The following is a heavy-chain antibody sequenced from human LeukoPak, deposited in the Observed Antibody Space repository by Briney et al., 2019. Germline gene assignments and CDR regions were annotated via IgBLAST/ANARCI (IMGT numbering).Heavy chain of an antibody. J-gene: IGHJ6*03. CDR3: AKEPYCSSTSCYYYYYMDV. V-gene: IGHV3-30*02. D-gene: IGHD2-2*01. Sequence: PGGSLRLSCAASGFTFSSYGMHWVRQAPGKGLEWVAFIRYDGSNKYYADSVKGRFTISRDNSKNTLYLQMNSLRAEDTAVYYCAKEPYCSSTSCYYYYYMDVWGKGTTVTVSS. CDR1: GFTFSSYG. CDR2: IRYDGSNK.